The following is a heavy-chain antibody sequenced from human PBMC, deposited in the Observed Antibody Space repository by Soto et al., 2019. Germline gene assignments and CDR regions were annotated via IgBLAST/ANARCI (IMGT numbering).Heavy chain of an antibody. V-gene: IGHV4-30-4*01. Sequence: SEPLSLTCTVSGGSISSGDYYWSWIRQPPGKGLEWIGYIYYSGSTYYNPSLKSRVTISVDTSKNQFSLKLSSVTAADTAVYYCAKPPKTYDHILDFDYWGQGTLVTVSS. CDR3: AKPPKTYDHILDFDY. CDR2: IYYSGST. J-gene: IGHJ4*02. D-gene: IGHD3-9*01. CDR1: GGSISSGDYY.